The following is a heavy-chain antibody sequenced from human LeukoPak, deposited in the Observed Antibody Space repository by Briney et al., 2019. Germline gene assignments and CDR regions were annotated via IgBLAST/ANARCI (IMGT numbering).Heavy chain of an antibody. Sequence: GGSLKISYKGSGYSFSNYWIGWVRQMPGKGLESTGIIHPGDSDTRYSPSFQGQVTISADKSINTAYLQWSSLKASDTAMYYCARHRVLPSGRWYDYWGQGTLVTVSS. CDR1: GYSFSNYW. CDR2: IHPGDSDT. J-gene: IGHJ4*02. V-gene: IGHV5-51*01. CDR3: ARHRVLPSGRWYDY. D-gene: IGHD2-2*01.